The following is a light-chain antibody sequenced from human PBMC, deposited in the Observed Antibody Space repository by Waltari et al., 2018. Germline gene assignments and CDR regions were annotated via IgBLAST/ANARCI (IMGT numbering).Light chain of an antibody. CDR1: SSDVGGYNY. V-gene: IGLV2-14*03. Sequence: QSALTQPAPVSGSPGQSITISCTGTSSDVGGYNYVSWYKQHQGKAPKLMIYDVSNRPSGVSNRFSGSKSGNTASLTISGLQAEDEADYYCSSYTSSRGLVFGGGTKLTVL. CDR2: DVS. J-gene: IGLJ2*01. CDR3: SSYTSSRGLV.